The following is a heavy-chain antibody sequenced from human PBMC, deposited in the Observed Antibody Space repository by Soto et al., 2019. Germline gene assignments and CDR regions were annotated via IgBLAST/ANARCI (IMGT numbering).Heavy chain of an antibody. V-gene: IGHV3-23*01. CDR1: GFTFSSYA. J-gene: IGHJ6*02. D-gene: IGHD3-16*02. CDR2: ISGSGGST. Sequence: PGGSLRLSCAASGFTFSSYAMSWVRQAPGKGPEWVSAISGSGGSTYYADSVKGRFTISRDNSKNTLYLQMNSLRAEDTAVYYCARDPYDYVWGSYRSPYGMDVWGQGTTVTVSS. CDR3: ARDPYDYVWGSYRSPYGMDV.